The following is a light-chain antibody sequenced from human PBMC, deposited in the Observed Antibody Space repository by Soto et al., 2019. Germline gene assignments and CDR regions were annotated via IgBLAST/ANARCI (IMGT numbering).Light chain of an antibody. Sequence: EVVMAQSPATLAVAPGERVTFSCRASQSVTTNLAWYQHKPGQSPRLLISDASTGASGFPPRFSGSGSGTEFTLTIDRLQSADFAVYYCQQYDRWPVTFGGGTKV. J-gene: IGKJ4*01. CDR1: QSVTTN. CDR3: QQYDRWPVT. V-gene: IGKV3-15*01. CDR2: DAS.